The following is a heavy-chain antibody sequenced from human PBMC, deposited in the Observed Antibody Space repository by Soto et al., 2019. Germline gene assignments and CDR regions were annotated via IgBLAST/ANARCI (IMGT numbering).Heavy chain of an antibody. V-gene: IGHV3-53*04. CDR3: GRSKLGYFSGVSCYFVY. D-gene: IGHD2-15*01. CDR2: IYSGGST. CDR1: MFAVSNNY. Sequence: SMGLCWTPTMFAVSNNYVSVVLHSTIKGLEWVSVIYSGGSTYYADSVKGRFTISRHNSKNTLYLQMNSLRAEDTAVYYCGRSKLGYFSGVSCYFVYWGHGTLV. J-gene: IGHJ4*01.